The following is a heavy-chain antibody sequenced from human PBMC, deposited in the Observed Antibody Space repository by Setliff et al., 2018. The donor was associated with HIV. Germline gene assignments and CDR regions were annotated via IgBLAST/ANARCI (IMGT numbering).Heavy chain of an antibody. V-gene: IGHV1-8*02. J-gene: IGHJ3*02. CDR1: GYTFTSSD. Sequence: ASVKVSCKASGYTFTSSDINWVRQATGQGLEWMGWMNPNSGNTGYAQKFQGRVTMTRDTSIKTAYMELSSLRSEDTAFYYCARGVTHPPPFGAFDIWGLGTLVTVSS. CDR2: MNPNSGNT. D-gene: IGHD5-18*01. CDR3: ARGVTHPPPFGAFDI.